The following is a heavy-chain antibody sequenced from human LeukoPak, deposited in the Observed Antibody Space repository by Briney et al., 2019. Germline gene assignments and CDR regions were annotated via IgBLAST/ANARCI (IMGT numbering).Heavy chain of an antibody. J-gene: IGHJ6*02. V-gene: IGHV3-21*01. Sequence: GGSLRLSCAASGFTFSSYSMNWVRQAPGKGLEWVSSISSSSSYIYYADSVKGRFTISRDNAKNSLYLQMNSPRAEDTAVYYCARDLPAVVVPAAKAPTYYYYYGMDVWGQGTTVTVSS. CDR1: GFTFSSYS. CDR2: ISSSSSYI. D-gene: IGHD2-2*01. CDR3: ARDLPAVVVPAAKAPTYYYYYGMDV.